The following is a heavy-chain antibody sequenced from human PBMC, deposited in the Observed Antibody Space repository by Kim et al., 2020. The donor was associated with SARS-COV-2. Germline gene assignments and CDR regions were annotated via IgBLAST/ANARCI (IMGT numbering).Heavy chain of an antibody. D-gene: IGHD2-15*01. CDR3: ARRAPYVVDYYYGMDV. CDR1: GGSISSSSYY. V-gene: IGHV4-39*01. CDR2: IYYSGST. J-gene: IGHJ6*01. Sequence: SETLSLTCTVSGGSISSSSYYWGWIRQPPGKGLEWIGSIYYSGSTYYNPSLKSRVTISVDTSKNQFSLKLSSVTAADTAVYYCARRAPYVVDYYYGMDV.